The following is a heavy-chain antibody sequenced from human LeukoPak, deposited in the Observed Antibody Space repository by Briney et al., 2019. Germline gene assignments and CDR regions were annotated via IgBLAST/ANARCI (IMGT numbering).Heavy chain of an antibody. CDR2: ISRSSSSYI. Sequence: GGSLRLSCAASGFTFSSYSMNWVRQAPGKGLEWVSSISRSSSSYIYYADSVKGRFTISRDNAKNSLYLQMNSLRAENTAVYYCARVGPSSSLDYWGQGTLVTVPS. J-gene: IGHJ4*02. CDR1: GFTFSSYS. D-gene: IGHD6-13*01. CDR3: ARVGPSSSLDY. V-gene: IGHV3-21*01.